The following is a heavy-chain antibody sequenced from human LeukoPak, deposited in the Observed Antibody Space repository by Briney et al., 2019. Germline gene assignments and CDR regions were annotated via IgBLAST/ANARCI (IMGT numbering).Heavy chain of an antibody. J-gene: IGHJ4*02. CDR1: GFTFSSYG. CDR3: AKGGAEAGTLYLEY. V-gene: IGHV3-30*02. D-gene: IGHD6-13*01. Sequence: GGSLRLSCAASGFTFSSYGMHWVRQAPGKGLEWVAFIRYDGSNKYYADSVKGRFTISRDNSKNTLYLQMNSLRAEDTAIYYCAKGGAEAGTLYLEYWGQGTLVTVSS. CDR2: IRYDGSNK.